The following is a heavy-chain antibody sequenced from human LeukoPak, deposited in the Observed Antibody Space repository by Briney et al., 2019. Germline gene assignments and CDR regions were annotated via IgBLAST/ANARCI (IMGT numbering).Heavy chain of an antibody. Sequence: SHTLSLTCAVYGGSFSGYYWSWIRRPPGKGLEWIGEINHSGSTKYNPSLKSRVTISVDTSKNQFSLKLSSVTAADTAVYYCARERVIDRYYFDYWCRGTRVTVS. CDR2: INHSGST. V-gene: IGHV4-34*01. J-gene: IGHJ4*02. D-gene: IGHD3-16*02. CDR1: GGSFSGYY. CDR3: ARERVIDRYYFDY.